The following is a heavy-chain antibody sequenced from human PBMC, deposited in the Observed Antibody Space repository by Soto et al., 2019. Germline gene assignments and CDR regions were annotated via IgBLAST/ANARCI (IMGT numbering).Heavy chain of an antibody. J-gene: IGHJ4*02. D-gene: IGHD6-19*01. CDR3: ARHDSSGWYDY. CDR1: GGSFSGYY. V-gene: IGHV4-59*08. Sequence: PSETLSLTCAVYGGSFSGYYWSWIRQPPGKGLEWIGYIYYSGSTNYNPSLKSRVTISVDTSKNQFSLKLSSVTAADTAVYYCARHDSSGWYDYWGQGTLVTVSS. CDR2: IYYSGST.